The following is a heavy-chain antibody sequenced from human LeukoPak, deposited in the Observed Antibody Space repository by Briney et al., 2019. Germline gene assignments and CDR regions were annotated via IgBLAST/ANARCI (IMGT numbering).Heavy chain of an antibody. CDR2: IYYNGNTY. Sequence: SETLSLTCTVSDDSISSSSYYWGWIRQPPGKGLEWIGTIYYNGNTYYYNPSLKSRVSISVDKSKNQFSLKLTSVTAADTAVYYCARGSLVVVVASDNWFDPWGQGTLVTVSS. CDR3: ARGSLVVVVASDNWFDP. V-gene: IGHV4-39*01. CDR1: DDSISSSSYY. J-gene: IGHJ5*02. D-gene: IGHD2-15*01.